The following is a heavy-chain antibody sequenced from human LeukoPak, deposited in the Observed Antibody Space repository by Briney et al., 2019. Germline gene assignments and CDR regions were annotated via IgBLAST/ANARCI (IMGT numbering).Heavy chain of an antibody. J-gene: IGHJ4*02. CDR2: IYPGDSYT. D-gene: IGHD3-22*01. V-gene: IGHV5-51*01. Sequence: GESLKISRKGSGYSFTSYWLAWVRHMPGKGLEWMGIIYPGDSYTTYSPSFRGQVTISADKSISTAYLQWSSLKASDTAMYYCARQGNYYDSNGYLDYWGQGTLVTVSS. CDR3: ARQGNYYDSNGYLDY. CDR1: GYSFTSYW.